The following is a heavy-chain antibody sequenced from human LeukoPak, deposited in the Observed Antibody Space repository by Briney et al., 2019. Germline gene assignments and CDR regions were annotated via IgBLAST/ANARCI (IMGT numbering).Heavy chain of an antibody. CDR2: FSGSGDKT. CDR3: AKGRGPWLHYSVDA. V-gene: IGHV3-23*01. CDR1: GFTFSNYA. D-gene: IGHD5-12*01. Sequence: PGGSLRLSCAASGFTFSNYAMTWVRQTPGEGLEWVSGFSGSGDKTTYADSVKGRFTISRDNSKNTLYVQMNNLRVEDTAVYYCAKGRGPWLHYSVDAWGQGTTVTVSS. J-gene: IGHJ6*02.